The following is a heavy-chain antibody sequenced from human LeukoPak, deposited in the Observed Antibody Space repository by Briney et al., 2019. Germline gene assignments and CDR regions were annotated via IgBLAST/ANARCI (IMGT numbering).Heavy chain of an antibody. D-gene: IGHD6-13*01. J-gene: IGHJ6*03. CDR1: GFTFSSYS. CDR3: AREGSSSWYAYYYYYMDV. V-gene: IGHV3-21*01. CDR2: ISSSSSYI. Sequence: GGSLRLSCAASGFTFSSYSMNWVRQAPGKGLEWVSSISSSSSYIYYADSVKGRFTISRDNAKNSLYLQMNSLRAEDTAVYYCAREGSSSWYAYYYYYMDVWGKGTTVTVSS.